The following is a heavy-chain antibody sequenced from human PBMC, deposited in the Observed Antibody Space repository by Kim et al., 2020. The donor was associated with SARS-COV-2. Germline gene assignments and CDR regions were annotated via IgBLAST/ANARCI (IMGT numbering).Heavy chain of an antibody. CDR2: IRGSGGNT. Sequence: GGSLRLSCAASGFTFSSYAMSWVRQAPGKGLEWVSAIRGSGGNTYYADSVKGRFTISRDNSKNTLYLQMNSLRAEDTAVYYCANPGAYCSGGSCYSYLFDYWGQGTLVTVSS. CDR1: GFTFSSYA. D-gene: IGHD2-15*01. J-gene: IGHJ4*02. CDR3: ANPGAYCSGGSCYSYLFDY. V-gene: IGHV3-23*01.